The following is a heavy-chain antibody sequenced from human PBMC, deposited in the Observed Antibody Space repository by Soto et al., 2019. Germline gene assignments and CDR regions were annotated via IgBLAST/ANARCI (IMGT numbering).Heavy chain of an antibody. CDR3: AKDYLGYYYDSSGYYKGGFYFDY. CDR2: ISYDGSNK. V-gene: IGHV3-30*18. CDR1: GFTFSSYG. Sequence: GGTLRLSCAASGFTFSSYGMHWVRQAPGKGLEWVEVISYDGSNKYYADSVKGRFTISRDNSKNTLYLQMNSLRDEDTAVYYCAKDYLGYYYDSSGYYKGGFYFDYWGQGTLVTVSS. J-gene: IGHJ4*02. D-gene: IGHD3-22*01.